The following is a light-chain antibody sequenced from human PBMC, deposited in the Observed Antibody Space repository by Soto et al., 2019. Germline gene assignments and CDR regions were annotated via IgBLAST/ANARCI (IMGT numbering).Light chain of an antibody. Sequence: QSALTQPASVSGSPGQSITISCTGTSSDVGGYNYVSWYQQHPGKAPKLMIYEVSNRLSGVSNRFSGSKSGNTASLTISELQAEDEADYYCSSYTSSSTLYVFGTGTKVTVL. J-gene: IGLJ1*01. CDR3: SSYTSSSTLYV. CDR1: SSDVGGYNY. CDR2: EVS. V-gene: IGLV2-14*01.